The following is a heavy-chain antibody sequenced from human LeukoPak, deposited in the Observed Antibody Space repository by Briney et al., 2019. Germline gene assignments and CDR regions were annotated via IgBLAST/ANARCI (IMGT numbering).Heavy chain of an antibody. CDR3: ARNDFPNYYYYMDV. J-gene: IGHJ6*03. CDR2: IYYSGST. CDR1: GGSISSYY. D-gene: IGHD3-3*01. V-gene: IGHV4-59*08. Sequence: PSETLSLTCTVSGGSISSYYWSRIRQPPGKGLEWIGYIYYSGSTNYNPSLKSRVTISVDTSKNQFSLKLSSVTAADTAVYYCARNDFPNYYYYMDVWGKGTTVTVSS.